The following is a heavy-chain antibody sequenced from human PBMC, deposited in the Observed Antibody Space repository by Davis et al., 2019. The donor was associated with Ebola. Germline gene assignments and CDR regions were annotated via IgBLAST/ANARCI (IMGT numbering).Heavy chain of an antibody. D-gene: IGHD3-16*01. CDR1: GYNFNYYW. J-gene: IGHJ5*01. V-gene: IGHV5-51*01. CDR3: VRLPFTFGLLDS. CDR2: IYPADSDT. Sequence: KVSCKGSGYNFNYYWIGWVRQMPGKGLEWMGIIYPADSDTRYSPSFQGQVTISSDKSINTAYLQWSGLKASDTAKYYCVRLPFTFGLLDSWGQGSLVIVSS.